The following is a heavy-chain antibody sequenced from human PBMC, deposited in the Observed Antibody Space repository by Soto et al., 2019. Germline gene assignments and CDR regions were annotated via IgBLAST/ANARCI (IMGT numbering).Heavy chain of an antibody. V-gene: IGHV3-30-3*01. Sequence: QVQLVESGGGVVQPGRSLRLSCAASGFTFSSYAMHWVRQAPGKGLEWVAVISYDGSNKYYADSVKGRFTTSRDNSKNALYLQMNSLRAGDTAVYYCAGDPVWGTAMVLWYFDLWGRGTLVTVSS. CDR1: GFTFSSYA. D-gene: IGHD5-18*01. J-gene: IGHJ2*01. CDR3: AGDPVWGTAMVLWYFDL. CDR2: ISYDGSNK.